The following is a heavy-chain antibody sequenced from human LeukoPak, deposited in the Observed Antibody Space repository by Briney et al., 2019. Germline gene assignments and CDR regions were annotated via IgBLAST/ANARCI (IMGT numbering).Heavy chain of an antibody. CDR1: GYTFTSYD. V-gene: IGHV1-8*03. J-gene: IGHJ3*02. CDR2: MNPNSGNT. Sequence: GASVKVSCKASGYTFTSYDINWVRQATGQGLEWMGWMNPNSGNTGYAQKFQGRVTITRNTSISTAYMELSSLRSEDTAVYYCAREPIVGANDAFDIWGQGTMVTVSS. D-gene: IGHD1-26*01. CDR3: AREPIVGANDAFDI.